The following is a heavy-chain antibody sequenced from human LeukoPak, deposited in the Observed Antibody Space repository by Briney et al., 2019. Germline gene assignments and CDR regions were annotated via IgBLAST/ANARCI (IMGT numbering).Heavy chain of an antibody. Sequence: SETLSLTCAVYGGSFSGYYWSWIRQPPGKGLEWIGEINHSGSTNYNPSLKSRVTISVDTSKNQFSPKLSSVTAADTAVYYCARSSTSWRNWFDPWGQGTLVTVPS. D-gene: IGHD2-2*01. CDR2: INHSGST. V-gene: IGHV4-34*01. J-gene: IGHJ5*02. CDR3: ARSSTSWRNWFDP. CDR1: GGSFSGYY.